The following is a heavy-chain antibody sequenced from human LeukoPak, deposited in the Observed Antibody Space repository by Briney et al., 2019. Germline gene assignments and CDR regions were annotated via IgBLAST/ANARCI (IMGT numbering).Heavy chain of an antibody. V-gene: IGHV3-33*08. CDR3: ARDKSKAMVIDY. CDR2: IWYDGSNK. J-gene: IGHJ4*02. CDR1: GFTFSSYG. D-gene: IGHD5-18*01. Sequence: PGGSLRLSCAGSGFTFSSYGMHWVRQAPGKGLEWVAVIWYDGSNKYYADSVKGRFTISRDNSKNTLYLQMNSLRAEDTAVYYCARDKSKAMVIDYWGQGTLVTVSS.